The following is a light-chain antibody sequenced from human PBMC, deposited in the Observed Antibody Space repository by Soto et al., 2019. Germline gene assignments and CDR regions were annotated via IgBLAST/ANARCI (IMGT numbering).Light chain of an antibody. CDR3: AAWDDSLSGLYV. CDR2: SNN. Sequence: SVLTQPPSASGTPGQRVTISCSGGSSNIGSKTVNWYKQLPGTAPKLLIYSNNQRPSGVPDRFSGSKSGTSASLAISGLQSEDEADYYCAAWDDSLSGLYVFGTGTKVTV. CDR1: SSNIGSKT. J-gene: IGLJ1*01. V-gene: IGLV1-44*01.